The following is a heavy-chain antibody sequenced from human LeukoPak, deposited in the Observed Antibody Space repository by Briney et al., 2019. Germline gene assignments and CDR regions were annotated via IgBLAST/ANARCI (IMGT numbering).Heavy chain of an antibody. CDR3: ARESYYDSSGYSSGQAY. V-gene: IGHV3-7*01. Sequence: GGSLRLSCAASGFTFSSYWMSWVRQAPGKGLEWVVNVNQDESGKNYVDSVKGRFTISRDNAKNSLYLQMNSLRDEDTAVYYCARESYYDSSGYSSGQAYWGQGTLVTVSS. CDR1: GFTFSSYW. CDR2: VNQDESGK. D-gene: IGHD3-22*01. J-gene: IGHJ4*02.